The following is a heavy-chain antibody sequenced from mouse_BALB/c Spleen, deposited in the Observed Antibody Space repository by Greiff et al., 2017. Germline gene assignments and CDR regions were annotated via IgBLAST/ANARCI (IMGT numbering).Heavy chain of an antibody. CDR1: GYTFTDYV. V-gene: IGHV1-77*01. J-gene: IGHJ3*01. D-gene: IGHD2-14*01. Sequence: VQLQQSGPELVKPGASVKMSCKASGYTFTDYVISWVKQRTGQGLEWIGEIYPGSGSTYYNEKFKGKATLTADKSSNTAYMQLSSLTSEDSAVYFCARGAVRAWFAYWGQGTLVTVSA. CDR3: ARGAVRAWFAY. CDR2: IYPGSGST.